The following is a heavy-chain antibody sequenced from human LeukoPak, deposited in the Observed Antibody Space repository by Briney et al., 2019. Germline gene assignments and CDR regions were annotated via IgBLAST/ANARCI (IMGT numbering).Heavy chain of an antibody. J-gene: IGHJ3*02. D-gene: IGHD3-22*01. CDR1: GYTFTSYA. Sequence: GASVKVSCKASGYTFTSYAMNWVRQAPGQGLEWMRWIDTNTGNPTYAQGFTGRFFFSLDTSVSTAYLQISSLKAEDTAVYYCAREATYFYDSSGSTHLLGDAFDIWGQGTMVTVSS. V-gene: IGHV7-4-1*02. CDR3: AREATYFYDSSGSTHLLGDAFDI. CDR2: IDTNTGNP.